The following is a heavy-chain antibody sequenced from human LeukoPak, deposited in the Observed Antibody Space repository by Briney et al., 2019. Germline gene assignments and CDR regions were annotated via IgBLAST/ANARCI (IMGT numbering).Heavy chain of an antibody. J-gene: IGHJ3*02. Sequence: ASVKVSCKASGYTFTSYGISWVRQAPGQGLEWMGWMNPNSGNTGYAQKFQGRVTMTRNTSISTAYMELSSLRSEDTAVYYCARGRELRYFDWLLLNAFDIWGQGTTVTVSS. V-gene: IGHV1-8*02. CDR1: GYTFTSYG. CDR3: ARGRELRYFDWLLLNAFDI. D-gene: IGHD3-9*01. CDR2: MNPNSGNT.